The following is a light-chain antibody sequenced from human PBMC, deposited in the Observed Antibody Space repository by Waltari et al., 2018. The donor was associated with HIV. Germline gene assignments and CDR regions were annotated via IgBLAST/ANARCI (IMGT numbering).Light chain of an antibody. CDR2: GAS. J-gene: IGKJ4*01. V-gene: IGKV3-15*01. Sequence: EIVMTQSPATLSVSPGESATLSCRASQSVSSNLAWYQQKPGQAPRLLIYGASTRATGIPARFSGSGSGTEFTLTISSLQSEDFALYYCQQYNDWPPLTFGGGTKVGIK. CDR3: QQYNDWPPLT. CDR1: QSVSSN.